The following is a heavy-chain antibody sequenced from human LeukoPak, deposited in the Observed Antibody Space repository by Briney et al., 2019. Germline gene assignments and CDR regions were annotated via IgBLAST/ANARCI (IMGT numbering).Heavy chain of an antibody. CDR1: GGSFSGYY. V-gene: IGHV4-34*01. D-gene: IGHD3-22*01. Sequence: SETLSLTCAVYGGSFSGYYWSWIRQPPGKGLEWIGEINHSGSTNYNPSLKSRVTISVDTSKNQFSLKLSSVTAADTAVYYCARGRPNYYDSSGYVDYWGQGTLVTVSS. J-gene: IGHJ4*02. CDR3: ARGRPNYYDSSGYVDY. CDR2: INHSGST.